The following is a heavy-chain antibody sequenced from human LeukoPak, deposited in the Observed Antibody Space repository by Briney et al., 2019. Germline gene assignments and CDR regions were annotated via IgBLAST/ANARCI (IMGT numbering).Heavy chain of an antibody. CDR2: ISAYNGNT. J-gene: IGHJ1*01. Sequence: ASVKVSCKASGYTFTSYGISWVRQAPGQGLEWMGWISAYNGNTNYAQKLQGRVTVTTDTSTSTAYMELRSLRSDDTAVYYCASVVTPSSHFQHWGQGTLVTVSS. CDR1: GYTFTSYG. V-gene: IGHV1-18*01. CDR3: ASVVTPSSHFQH. D-gene: IGHD4-23*01.